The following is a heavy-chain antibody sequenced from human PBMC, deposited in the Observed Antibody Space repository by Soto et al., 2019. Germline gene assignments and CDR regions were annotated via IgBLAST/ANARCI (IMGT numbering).Heavy chain of an antibody. J-gene: IGHJ4*02. CDR1: GGSISSGGYY. Sequence: SETLSLTCTVSGGSISSGGYYWSWIRQHPGKGLEWIGYIYYSGSTYYNPSLKSRVTISVDTSKNQFSLKLSSVTAADTAVYYCARVDYDILTGYAYYFDYWGQGTLVTVSS. CDR2: IYYSGST. V-gene: IGHV4-31*03. D-gene: IGHD3-9*01. CDR3: ARVDYDILTGYAYYFDY.